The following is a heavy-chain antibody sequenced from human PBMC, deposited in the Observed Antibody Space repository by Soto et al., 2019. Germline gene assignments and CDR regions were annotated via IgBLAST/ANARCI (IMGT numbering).Heavy chain of an antibody. CDR3: ARGGKVALEGGMDV. D-gene: IGHD5-12*01. CDR1: GGSFSGYY. J-gene: IGHJ6*02. V-gene: IGHV4-34*01. CDR2: INHSGST. Sequence: SETLSLTCAVYGGSFSGYYWSWIRQPPGKGLEWIGEINHSGSTNYNPSLKSRVTISVDTSKNQFSLKLSSVTAADTAVYYCARGGKVALEGGMDVWGQGTTVTVSS.